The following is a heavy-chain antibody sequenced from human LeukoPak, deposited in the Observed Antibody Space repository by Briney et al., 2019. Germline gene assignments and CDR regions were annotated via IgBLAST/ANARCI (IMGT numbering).Heavy chain of an antibody. CDR1: GDTFTGYH. CDR2: INPYSGDT. V-gene: IGHV1-2*06. D-gene: IGHD6-13*01. J-gene: IGHJ4*02. Sequence: ASVKVSCKASGDTFTGYHIHCVRQAPGQGREWMGRINPYSGDTNFAQKFQGRVTMHRDTSITTAYMDLSSLPPDDTAVYFCARDQGSLTRSWYTGYWGQGTQVTVSS. CDR3: ARDQGSLTRSWYTGY.